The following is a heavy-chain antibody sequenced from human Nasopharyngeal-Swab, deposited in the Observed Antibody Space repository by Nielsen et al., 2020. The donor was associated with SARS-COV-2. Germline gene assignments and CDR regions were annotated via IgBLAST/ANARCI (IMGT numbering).Heavy chain of an antibody. CDR3: AREVALIAAAGAREDWFDP. CDR2: INHSGST. D-gene: IGHD6-13*01. J-gene: IGHJ5*02. Sequence: WIHQPPGKGLEWIGEINHSGSTNYNPSLKSRVTISVDTSKNQFSLKLSSVTAADTAVYYCAREVALIAAAGAREDWFDPWGQGTLVTVSS. V-gene: IGHV4-34*09.